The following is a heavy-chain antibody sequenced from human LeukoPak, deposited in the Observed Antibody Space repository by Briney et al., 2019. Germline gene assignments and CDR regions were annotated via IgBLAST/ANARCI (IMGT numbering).Heavy chain of an antibody. V-gene: IGHV3-23*01. CDR2: SSGSGGST. CDR1: GFSFSSYA. J-gene: IGHJ4*02. Sequence: PGGSLRLSCAASGFSFSSYAMNWVRQAPGKGLEWVSDSSGSGGSTHYADSVKGRFTISRDNSKNTLYLQMNSLRAEDTAVYYCAKGKVYGGAFGYWGQGTLVTVSS. CDR3: AKGKVYGGAFGY. D-gene: IGHD4-23*01.